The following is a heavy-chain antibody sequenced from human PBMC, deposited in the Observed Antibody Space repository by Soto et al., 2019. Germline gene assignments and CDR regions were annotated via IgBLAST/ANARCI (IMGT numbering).Heavy chain of an antibody. CDR3: TRLAHDYGGNGGFDY. CDR2: IRSKAYGGTT. D-gene: IGHD4-17*01. V-gene: IGHV3-49*04. Sequence: VRLSCTASGFTFGDYAMIWVRQAPVKGLEWVGFIRSKAYGGTTEYAASVKGRFTISRDDSKSIAYLQMNSLKTEDTAVYYCTRLAHDYGGNGGFDYWGQGTLVTVSS. CDR1: GFTFGDYA. J-gene: IGHJ4*02.